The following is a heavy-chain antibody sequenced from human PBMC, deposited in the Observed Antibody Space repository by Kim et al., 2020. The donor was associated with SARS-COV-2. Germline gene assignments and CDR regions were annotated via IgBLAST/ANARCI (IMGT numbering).Heavy chain of an antibody. J-gene: IGHJ5*02. CDR3: ARVRPYQPGPGHRGNWFDP. CDR2: INHSGST. Sequence: SETLSLTCAVYGGSFSGYYWSWIRQPPGKGLEWIGEINHSGSTNYNPSLKSRVTISVDTSKNQFSLKLSSVTAADTAVYYCARVRPYQPGPGHRGNWFDPWGQGTLVTVSS. D-gene: IGHD2-2*01. V-gene: IGHV4-34*01. CDR1: GGSFSGYY.